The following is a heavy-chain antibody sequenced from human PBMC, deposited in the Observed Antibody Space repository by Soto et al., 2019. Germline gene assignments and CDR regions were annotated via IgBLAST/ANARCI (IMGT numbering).Heavy chain of an antibody. V-gene: IGHV4-4*02. CDR3: ATLPPCIEVVKTEIPA. J-gene: IGHJ5*02. CDR1: GTSMSSTFW. CDR2: IYHSGIT. Sequence: PSETLSLTCVVSGTSMSSTFWWTWVRQSPKKGLEWIGEIYHSGITKYNPSLKSRVTISVDKSNNQFSLEMRAVTAADTAVYYCATLPPCIEVVKTEIPAWGQGTLVTVSS. D-gene: IGHD2-15*01.